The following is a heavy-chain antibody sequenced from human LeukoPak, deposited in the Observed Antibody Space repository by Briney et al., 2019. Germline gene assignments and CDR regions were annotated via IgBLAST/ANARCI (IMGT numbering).Heavy chain of an antibody. CDR3: ARGGAARGYVGFDY. Sequence: SETLSLTCTVSGGSISSYYWSWIRQPPGKGLEWIGYIYYSGSTNYNPSLKSRVTISVDTSKNQFSLKLSSVTAADTAVYYRARGGAARGYVGFDYWGQGTLVTVSS. V-gene: IGHV4-59*12. J-gene: IGHJ4*02. D-gene: IGHD5-12*01. CDR2: IYYSGST. CDR1: GGSISSYY.